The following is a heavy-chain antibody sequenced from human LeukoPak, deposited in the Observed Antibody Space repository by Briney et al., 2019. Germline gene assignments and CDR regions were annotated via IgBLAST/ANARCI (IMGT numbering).Heavy chain of an antibody. J-gene: IGHJ4*02. CDR2: ISYDGSNK. V-gene: IGHV3-30-3*01. CDR1: GFTFSSYA. CDR3: AREDYDMDYFDY. Sequence: PGGSLRLSCAASGFTFSSYAMHWVRQAPGKGLEWVAVISYDGSNKYYADSVKGRFTISRDNSKNTLYLQMNSLGAEDTAVYYCAREDYDMDYFDYWGQGTLVTVSS. D-gene: IGHD3-9*01.